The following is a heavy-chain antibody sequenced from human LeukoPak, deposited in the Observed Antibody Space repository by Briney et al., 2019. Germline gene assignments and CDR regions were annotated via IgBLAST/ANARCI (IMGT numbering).Heavy chain of an antibody. J-gene: IGHJ4*02. D-gene: IGHD2-21*02. V-gene: IGHV3-9*01. CDR1: GFIFQDYA. CDR2: ISWNGDTI. Sequence: PGRSLRLSCAASGFIFQDYAMHWVRQAPGKGLEWVSVISWNGDTIDYEDYGKGRFTIARDNGKNSLHLQINSLRVEDTALYYCAMDLGGGDCYSGGGFDSWGQGTLVTVSS. CDR3: AMDLGGGDCYSGGGFDS.